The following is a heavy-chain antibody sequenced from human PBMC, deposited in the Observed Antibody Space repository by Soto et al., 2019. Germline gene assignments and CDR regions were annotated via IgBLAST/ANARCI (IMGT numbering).Heavy chain of an antibody. D-gene: IGHD6-13*01. CDR1: GYTFTSYD. CDR2: MNPNSGST. J-gene: IGHJ6*02. Sequence: GASVKVSCKASGYTFTSYDINWVRQATGQGLEWMGWMNPNSGSTDYAQKFQGRVTMTRNTSISTAYMELSRLRSDDTAVYYCARHLIEAAADPQGYYYYGMDVWGQGTTVTVSS. V-gene: IGHV1-8*01. CDR3: ARHLIEAAADPQGYYYYGMDV.